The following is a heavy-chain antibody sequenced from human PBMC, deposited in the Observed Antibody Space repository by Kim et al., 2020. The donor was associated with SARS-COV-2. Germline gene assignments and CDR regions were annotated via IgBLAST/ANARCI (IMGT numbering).Heavy chain of an antibody. CDR3: ARDDWFDI. J-gene: IGHJ5*02. CDR2: IWYDGSNK. Sequence: GGSLRLSCAASGFTFSSYGMHWVRQAPGKGLEWVAVIWYDGSNKYYAESVEGRFSISRDTSKNTLYLQMNSLRAEDTAVYYCARDDWFDIWGQGTLVTVSS. V-gene: IGHV3-33*01. CDR1: GFTFSSYG.